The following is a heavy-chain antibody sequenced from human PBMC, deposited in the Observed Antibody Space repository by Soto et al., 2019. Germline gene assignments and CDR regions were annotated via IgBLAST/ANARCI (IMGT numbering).Heavy chain of an antibody. J-gene: IGHJ5*02. D-gene: IGHD6-25*01. V-gene: IGHV5-51*01. CDR1: GYTFTSHW. Sequence: GYSLNLSCKVAGYTFTSHWIGWVRQVPGKGLEWMGIIYPGDSDTRYSPSFQGQVIISADKSITTAYLKLSSVTAADTAVYYCARGIAAGRGPEWFDPWGQGTLVTVSS. CDR2: IYPGDSDT. CDR3: ARGIAAGRGPEWFDP.